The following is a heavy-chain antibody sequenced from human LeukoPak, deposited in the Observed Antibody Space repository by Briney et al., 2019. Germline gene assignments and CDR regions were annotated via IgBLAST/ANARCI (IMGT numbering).Heavy chain of an antibody. V-gene: IGHV1-69*04. J-gene: IGHJ4*02. Sequence: ASVKVSCKASGGTFSSYAISWVRQAPGQGLEWMGRIIPILGIANYAQKFQGRVTITTDESTSTAYMELSSLRSEDTAVYYCARVSIQGYFDYWGQGTLVTVSS. CDR1: GGTFSSYA. D-gene: IGHD2/OR15-2a*01. CDR3: ARVSIQGYFDY. CDR2: IIPILGIA.